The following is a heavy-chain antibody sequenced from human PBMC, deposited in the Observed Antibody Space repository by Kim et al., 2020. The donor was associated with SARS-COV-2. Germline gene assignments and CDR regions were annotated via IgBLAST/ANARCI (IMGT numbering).Heavy chain of an antibody. V-gene: IGHV1-69*13. CDR1: GGTFSSYA. J-gene: IGHJ5*02. CDR2: IIPIFGTA. Sequence: SVKVSCKASGGTFSSYAISWVRQAPGQGLEWMGGIIPIFGTANYAQKFQGRVTITADESTSTAYMELSSLRSEDTAVYYCASGGYTAMVNARGWFDPWGQGTLVTVSS. CDR3: ASGGYTAMVNARGWFDP. D-gene: IGHD5-18*01.